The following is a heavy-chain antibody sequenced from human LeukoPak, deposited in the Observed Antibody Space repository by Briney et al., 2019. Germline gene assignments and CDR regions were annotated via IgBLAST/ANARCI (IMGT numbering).Heavy chain of an antibody. V-gene: IGHV1-46*01. CDR2: INPSGDST. CDR1: GYTFTSYY. Sequence: GASVKVSCKASGYTFTSYYMHWLRQAPGQGLEWMGIINPSGDSTNYAQDFQGRVTLTGDTSTSTVYMELSSLRSEDTAVYYCARVRDGYNDAYDIWGQGTMVTVTS. J-gene: IGHJ3*02. CDR3: ARVRDGYNDAYDI. D-gene: IGHD5-24*01.